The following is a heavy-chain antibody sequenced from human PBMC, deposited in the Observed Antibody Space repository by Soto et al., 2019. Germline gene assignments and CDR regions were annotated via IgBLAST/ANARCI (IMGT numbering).Heavy chain of an antibody. CDR3: ARGYRNRFDP. J-gene: IGHJ5*02. Sequence: QVQLQQWGAGLLKPSETLSLTCAVYGGSFSGYYWSWIRQPPGKGLEWIGEINHSGSTNYDPSLKSRVTITVDTSKNQFSLELSSVTAADTAVYYCARGYRNRFDPWGQGTLVTVSS. V-gene: IGHV4-34*01. CDR2: INHSGST. CDR1: GGSFSGYY.